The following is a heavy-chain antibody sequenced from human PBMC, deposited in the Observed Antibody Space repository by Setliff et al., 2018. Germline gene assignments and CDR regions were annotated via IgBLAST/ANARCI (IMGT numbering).Heavy chain of an antibody. CDR2: IIPLFGTT. J-gene: IGHJ6*03. V-gene: IGHV1-69*05. CDR3: AREKVVVVSATSYHYYMDV. D-gene: IGHD2-15*01. CDR1: GGTFSNIG. Sequence: SVKVSCKASGGTFSNIGISWVRQAPGQGLEWMGGIIPLFGTTNYAQEFQGRVTITTDESTNTAYVELSSLRSEDTAMYYCAREKVVVVSATSYHYYMDVWGKGTTVTVSS.